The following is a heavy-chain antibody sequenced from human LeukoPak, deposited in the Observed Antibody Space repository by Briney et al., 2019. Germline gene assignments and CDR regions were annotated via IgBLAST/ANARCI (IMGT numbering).Heavy chain of an antibody. J-gene: IGHJ6*03. CDR3: ARWGLVAPGTYYYYYMDV. CDR1: GYTFTNYG. CDR2: INAYNGDT. D-gene: IGHD2-2*01. Sequence: ASVTVSCKASGYTFTNYGVSWVRQAPGPGLEWMGWINAYNGDTHYAQNLQGRLTMTTDTSTSMAFMELRSLRPDDTAVYFCARWGLVAPGTYYYYYMDVWGRGTTVTVSS. V-gene: IGHV1-18*01.